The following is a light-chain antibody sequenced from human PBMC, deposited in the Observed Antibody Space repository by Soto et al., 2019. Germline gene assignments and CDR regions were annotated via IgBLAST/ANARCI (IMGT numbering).Light chain of an antibody. V-gene: IGKV3-20*01. CDR1: QSVSNNY. J-gene: IGKJ1*01. CDR3: QQYSSSRT. CDR2: GAS. Sequence: EIVLTQSPGTLSLSPGERATLSCRASQSVSNNYLAWYQQKPGQAPRLLIYGASIRATGIPDRFSGSGSGTDFTLSISRLEPEDFAVYYCQQYSSSRTFGQGTKVDIK.